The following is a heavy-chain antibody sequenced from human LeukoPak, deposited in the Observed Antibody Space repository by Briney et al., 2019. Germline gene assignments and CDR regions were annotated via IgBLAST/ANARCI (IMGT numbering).Heavy chain of an antibody. J-gene: IGHJ4*02. Sequence: ASVKVSCKASGYTFIGYYVHWVRQAPGQGLEWMGWINSKSGGTNYAQKFQGRVAMTRDTSISTAYMELSRLRSGDTAVYYCAREGDSSGYYYGYWGQGTLVTVSS. V-gene: IGHV1-2*02. CDR3: AREGDSSGYYYGY. CDR1: GYTFIGYY. D-gene: IGHD3-22*01. CDR2: INSKSGGT.